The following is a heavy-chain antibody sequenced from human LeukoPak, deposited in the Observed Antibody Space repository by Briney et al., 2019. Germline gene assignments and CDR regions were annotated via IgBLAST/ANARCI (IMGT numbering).Heavy chain of an antibody. Sequence: SETLSLTCAVYGGSFSGYYWSWIRQPPGKGLEWIGEINHSGSTNYNPSLKSRVTISVDTSKNQFSLKLSSVTAADTAVYYCARQPDARPGYFQHWGQGTLVTVSS. CDR2: INHSGST. CDR3: ARQPDARPGYFQH. CDR1: GGSFSGYY. V-gene: IGHV4-34*01. D-gene: IGHD1-14*01. J-gene: IGHJ1*01.